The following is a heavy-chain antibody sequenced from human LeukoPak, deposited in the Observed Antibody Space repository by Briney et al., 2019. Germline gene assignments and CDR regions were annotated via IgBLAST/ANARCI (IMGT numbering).Heavy chain of an antibody. D-gene: IGHD1-26*01. CDR2: ISGSSAAI. J-gene: IGHJ4*02. CDR1: GFSFSNYA. CDR3: AKDRGGSQLLGLPDY. Sequence: GGSLRLSCAASGFSFSNYAMNWVRQAPGKGLEWVSYISGSSAAIYYADSVEGRFTISRDKAKNSLYLQMNSLKAEDTAVYYCAKDRGGSQLLGLPDYWGQGTLVTVSS. V-gene: IGHV3-48*01.